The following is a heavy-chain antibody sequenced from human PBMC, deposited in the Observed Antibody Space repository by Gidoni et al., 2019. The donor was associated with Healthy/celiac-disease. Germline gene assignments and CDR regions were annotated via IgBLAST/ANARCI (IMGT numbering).Heavy chain of an antibody. Sequence: QVQLVQSGAEVKKPGASVKVSCKASGYTFTSDDINWVRQATGQGLEWMGWMNPNSGNTGYAQKFQGRVTMTRNTSISTAYMALSSLISEDTAVYYGAFLGQLVRVYYYGMDVWGQGTTVTVSS. CDR1: GYTFTSDD. CDR3: AFLGQLVRVYYYGMDV. CDR2: MNPNSGNT. V-gene: IGHV1-8*01. D-gene: IGHD6-6*01. J-gene: IGHJ6*02.